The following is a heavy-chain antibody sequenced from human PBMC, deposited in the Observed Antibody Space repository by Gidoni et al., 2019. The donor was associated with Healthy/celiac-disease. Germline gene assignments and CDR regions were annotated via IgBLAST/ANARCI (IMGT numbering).Heavy chain of an antibody. Sequence: EVQLVESGGGLVKPGGSLRLSCAASGFTFSSYSMNWVRQAPGKGLEWASSISSSSSYIYYADSVKGRFTISRDNAKNSLYLQMNSLRAEDTAVYYCAREWDYYGSGSYPDYWGQGTLVTVSS. CDR3: AREWDYYGSGSYPDY. CDR1: GFTFSSYS. J-gene: IGHJ4*02. D-gene: IGHD3-10*01. V-gene: IGHV3-21*01. CDR2: ISSSSSYI.